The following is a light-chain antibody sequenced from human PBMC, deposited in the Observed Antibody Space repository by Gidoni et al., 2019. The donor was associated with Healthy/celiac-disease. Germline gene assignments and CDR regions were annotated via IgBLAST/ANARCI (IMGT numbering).Light chain of an antibody. CDR3: QSYDSSLSGSRV. CDR1: SSNIGAGYD. CDR2: GNS. Sequence: QSVLTQPPPVSGAPGQRVTISCTGRSSNIGAGYDVHWYQQLPGTAPKLLIYGNSNRPSGVPDRFSGSKSGTSASLAITGLQAEDEADYYCQSYDSSLSGSRVFGTGTKVTVL. J-gene: IGLJ1*01. V-gene: IGLV1-40*01.